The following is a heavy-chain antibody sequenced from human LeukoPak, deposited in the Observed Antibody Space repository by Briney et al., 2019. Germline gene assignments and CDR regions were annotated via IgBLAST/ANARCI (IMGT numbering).Heavy chain of an antibody. Sequence: SETLSLTCTVSGGSVTTTSYHWNWIRQPPGKGLEWIGYIYFSGGTNYNPSLKSRVTISVDTSKIQFSLKLSSVTAADTAVYYCARSGHSYGTYYFDYWGQRSLVTVSS. CDR1: GGSVTTTSYH. D-gene: IGHD5-18*01. V-gene: IGHV4-61*01. J-gene: IGHJ4*02. CDR3: ARSGHSYGTYYFDY. CDR2: IYFSGGT.